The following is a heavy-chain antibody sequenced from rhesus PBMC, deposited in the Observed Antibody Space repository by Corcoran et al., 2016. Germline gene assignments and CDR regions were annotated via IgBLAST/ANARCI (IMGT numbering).Heavy chain of an antibody. CDR3: ARGGWNRFDV. CDR2: ISGVRGST. CDR1: GGSISSNY. J-gene: IGHJ5-1*01. Sequence: QLQLQESGPGLVKPSETLSLTCAVSGGSISSNYWSWIRQPPGKGQEWIGRISGVRGSTDYNPSLKRRVTISTDTSKNQFSLKLSSETAADTAVYYCARGGWNRFDVWGPGVLVTVSS. V-gene: IGHV4-173*01. D-gene: IGHD6-31*01.